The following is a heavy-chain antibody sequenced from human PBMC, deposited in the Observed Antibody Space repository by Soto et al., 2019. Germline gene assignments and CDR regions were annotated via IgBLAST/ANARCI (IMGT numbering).Heavy chain of an antibody. CDR2: FAGSDDNT. J-gene: IGHJ4*02. V-gene: IGHV3-23*01. D-gene: IGHD6-19*01. CDR3: ARRSSGQQFDY. Sequence: PGGSLRLSCVASGFTFRSYAMAWVRQAPGKGLDWVAAFAGSDDNTHYADSVRGRFTISRDNSKNTLFLQMNSLRTEDTAIYYYARRSSGQQFDYWGQGILVTVSS. CDR1: GFTFRSYA.